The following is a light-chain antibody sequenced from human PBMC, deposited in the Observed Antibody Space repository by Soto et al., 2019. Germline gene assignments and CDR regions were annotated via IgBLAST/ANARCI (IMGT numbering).Light chain of an antibody. CDR1: SSDVGGYNY. V-gene: IGLV2-14*01. Sequence: QSALTQPASVSGSPGQSITISCTGTSSDVGGYNYVSWHQQHPGKPPKLMIYDVSNRPSGVSNRFSGSKSGNTASLTISVLQAEDEADYYCSSYTSSSTLGFGGGTKLTVL. CDR2: DVS. CDR3: SSYTSSSTLG. J-gene: IGLJ3*02.